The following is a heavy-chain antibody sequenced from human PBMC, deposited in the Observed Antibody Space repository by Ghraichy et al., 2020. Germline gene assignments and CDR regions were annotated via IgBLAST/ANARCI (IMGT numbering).Heavy chain of an antibody. J-gene: IGHJ4*02. CDR2: ISGSGGST. D-gene: IGHD3-10*01. Sequence: GGSLRLSCAASGFTFSSYAMSWVRQDPGKGLEWVSAISGSGGSTYYADSVKGRFTISRDNSKNTLYLQMNSLRAEDTAVYYCATLAGGLPNYGSGGPRIFFDYWGQGTLVTVSS. V-gene: IGHV3-23*01. CDR1: GFTFSSYA. CDR3: ATLAGGLPNYGSGGPRIFFDY.